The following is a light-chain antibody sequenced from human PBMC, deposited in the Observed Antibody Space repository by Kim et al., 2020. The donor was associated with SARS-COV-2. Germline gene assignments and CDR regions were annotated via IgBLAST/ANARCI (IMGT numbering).Light chain of an antibody. CDR1: HSISSN. Sequence: VSPGERATLSCRASHSISSNLAWYQQKPGQAPRLLIYGASTRATGLPARFSGGGSGTEFTLTISSLQSEDFAVYYCQQYNNWSWTFGQGTKVDIK. CDR3: QQYNNWSWT. V-gene: IGKV3-15*01. CDR2: GAS. J-gene: IGKJ1*01.